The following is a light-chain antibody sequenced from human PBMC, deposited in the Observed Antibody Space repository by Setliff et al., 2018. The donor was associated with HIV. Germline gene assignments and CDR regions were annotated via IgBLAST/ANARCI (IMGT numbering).Light chain of an antibody. Sequence: QSVLTQPPSASGSPGQSVAISCTGTSSDVGAYDYVSWYQQHPGKAPKLIIYEVSYRPSGVSDRFSGSKSGNTASLTISGLQAEDEADYYCSSYTSSNTLLFGGGTQLTVL. J-gene: IGLJ2*01. CDR1: SSDVGAYDY. CDR3: SSYTSSNTLL. CDR2: EVS. V-gene: IGLV2-14*03.